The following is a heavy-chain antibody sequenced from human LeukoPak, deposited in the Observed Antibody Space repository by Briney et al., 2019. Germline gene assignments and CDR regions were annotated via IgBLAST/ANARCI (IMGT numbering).Heavy chain of an antibody. CDR3: ASPSSLDGSGRYYIDY. CDR1: GFTFSNNF. V-gene: IGHV3-66*01. D-gene: IGHD3-10*01. CDR2: THSDGTT. J-gene: IGHJ4*02. Sequence: PGGTLRLSCAVSGFTFSNNFMNWVRQAPGKGLEWVSVTHSDGTTNFSDSVQGRFTISRDNSKNTLYLQVNSLRDGGRAVYYCASPSSLDGSGRYYIDYWGQGTLVTVSS.